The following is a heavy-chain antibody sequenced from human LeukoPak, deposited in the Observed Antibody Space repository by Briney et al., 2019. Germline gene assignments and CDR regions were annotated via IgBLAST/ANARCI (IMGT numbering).Heavy chain of an antibody. CDR1: GYTFTGYY. D-gene: IGHD3-3*01. CDR3: ARDPGDFWSGYYILYDY. V-gene: IGHV1-2*02. CDR2: INPNSGGT. J-gene: IGHJ4*02. Sequence: ASVKVSCKASGYTFTGYYMHWVRQAPGQGLEWMGWINPNSGGTNYAQKFQGRVTMTRDTSISTAYMELSRLRSDDTAVYYCARDPGDFWSGYYILYDYWGQGTLVTVSS.